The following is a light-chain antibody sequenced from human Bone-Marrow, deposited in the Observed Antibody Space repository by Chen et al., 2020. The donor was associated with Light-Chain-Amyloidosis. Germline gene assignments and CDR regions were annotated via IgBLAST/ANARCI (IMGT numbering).Light chain of an antibody. CDR2: EDA. V-gene: IGLV6-57*01. CDR3: QSYQGSSQGV. Sequence: NFMLTQPHSVSESPGKTVIISCTRSSGSIATNYVQWYQQRPGSPPTTVIYEDAQRPSGVPDRFSGSIARSSNSASLTISGLKTEDEADYYCQSYQGSSQGVFGGGTKLTVL. CDR1: SGSIATNY. J-gene: IGLJ3*02.